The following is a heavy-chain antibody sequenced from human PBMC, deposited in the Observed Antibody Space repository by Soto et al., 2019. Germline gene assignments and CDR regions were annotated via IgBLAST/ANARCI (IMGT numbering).Heavy chain of an antibody. J-gene: IGHJ6*03. CDR2: ISGSGGST. V-gene: IGHV3-23*01. Sequence: EVQLLESGGGLVQPGGSLRLSCAASGFTFSSYAMSWVRQAPGKGLEWVSAISGSGGSTYYADSVKGRFTISRDNSKNTLYLQMNSLRAEDTAVYYCAKDGLRFLEWLPYYYYYMDVWGKGTTVTVSS. D-gene: IGHD3-3*01. CDR1: GFTFSSYA. CDR3: AKDGLRFLEWLPYYYYYMDV.